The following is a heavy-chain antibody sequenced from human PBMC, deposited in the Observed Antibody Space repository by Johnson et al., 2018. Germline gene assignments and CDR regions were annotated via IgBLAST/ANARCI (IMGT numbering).Heavy chain of an antibody. CDR3: ARDKSRYELLYYGMGI. J-gene: IGHJ6*02. CDR1: GFTLSDHY. D-gene: IGHD2-2*01. V-gene: IGHV3-72*01. CDR2: TRNKVKSYST. Sequence: VQLVESGGELVQPGGSLRLSCAASGFTLSDHYMDWVRQAPGKGLEWVGRTRNKVKSYSTDYAASVRGRFTISRDDSKNSLYLQMKSLRAEDTAIYYCARDKSRYELLYYGMGIWGQGTTVSVSS.